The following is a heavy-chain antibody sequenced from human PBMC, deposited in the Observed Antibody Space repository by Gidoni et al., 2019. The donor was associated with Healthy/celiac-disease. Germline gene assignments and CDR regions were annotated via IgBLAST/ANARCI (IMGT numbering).Heavy chain of an antibody. CDR2: IKSKTDGGTT. Sequence: EVQLVESGGGLVKPGGSLRLSCAASGFTFSNAWMHWVRQAPGKGLGWVGRIKSKTDGGTTDYAAPVKGRFTISRDDSKNTLYLQMNSLKTEDTAVYYCTTDLRWDFWSGSHYYYYMDVWGKGTTVTVSS. D-gene: IGHD3-3*01. V-gene: IGHV3-15*07. CDR1: GFTFSNAW. CDR3: TTDLRWDFWSGSHYYYYMDV. J-gene: IGHJ6*03.